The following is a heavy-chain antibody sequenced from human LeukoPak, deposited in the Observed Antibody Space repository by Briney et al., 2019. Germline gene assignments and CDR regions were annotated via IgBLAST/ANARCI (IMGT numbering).Heavy chain of an antibody. CDR1: GFTFSHHW. CDR3: ARIKEYGFDI. V-gene: IGHV3-7*01. Sequence: GGSLRLSCSGSGFTFSHHWMTWVRQAPGKGLEWVANIKFDGSEKFYGDSVKGRFTISRDNAKNSLYLQMNSLRAEDTAVYSCARIKEYGFDIWGQGTMVTVSS. D-gene: IGHD3-10*01. J-gene: IGHJ3*02. CDR2: IKFDGSEK.